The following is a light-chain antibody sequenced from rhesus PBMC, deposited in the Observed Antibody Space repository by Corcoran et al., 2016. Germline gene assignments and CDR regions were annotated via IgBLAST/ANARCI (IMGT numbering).Light chain of an antibody. CDR1: QNIYSN. J-gene: IGKJ4*01. CDR2: EAS. Sequence: DIQMTQSPSALSSSVGDRVTISCRASQNIYSNLAWYQQKPGKAPKLLIYEASSLQTGIPSRFSGSGYGTDFRLTISSLQPEDSAAYYCLQGYSTPLTFGGGTKVEIK. CDR3: LQGYSTPLT. V-gene: IGKV1S12*01.